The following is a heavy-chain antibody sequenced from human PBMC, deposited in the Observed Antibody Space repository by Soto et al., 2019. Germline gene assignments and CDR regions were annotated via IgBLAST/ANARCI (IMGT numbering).Heavy chain of an antibody. CDR1: GYTFTSYG. CDR3: ARDPQIFDY. J-gene: IGHJ4*02. Sequence: ASVKVSCKASGYTFTSYGISWVRQAPGQGLEWMGWISAHNGNTKYAQKFQGRVTLTTDTSTSTAYMELRSLRSDDTAVYYCARDPQIFDYWGRGTLVIVSS. V-gene: IGHV1-18*04. CDR2: ISAHNGNT.